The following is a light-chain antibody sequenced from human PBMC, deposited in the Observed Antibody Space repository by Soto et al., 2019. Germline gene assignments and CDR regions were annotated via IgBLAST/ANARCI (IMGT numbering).Light chain of an antibody. J-gene: IGKJ5*01. Sequence: EIVMTQSPATLSVSPGEIATLSFSASQNISNYLIWYQQKPGQAPRLLIYDVSNRATGTPARFSGSGSGTDFTLTISSLEADDFAVYFCQQRSTWPPSITFGQGTRLEIK. CDR2: DVS. V-gene: IGKV3-11*01. CDR1: QNISNY. CDR3: QQRSTWPPSIT.